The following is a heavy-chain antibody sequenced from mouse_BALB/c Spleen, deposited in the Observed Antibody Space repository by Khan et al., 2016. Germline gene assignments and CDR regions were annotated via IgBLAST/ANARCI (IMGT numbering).Heavy chain of an antibody. D-gene: IGHD2-2*01. CDR3: AIWLRQRIWFAY. CDR2: ISYSSST. CDR1: GYSITSDAA. V-gene: IGHV3-2*02. Sequence: EVELQESGPGLVKPSQSLSLTCAVTGYSITSDAACNCIRPFPGNKLEWMSYISYSSSTSYNASLKSRISISRDTAKNQLFLQLNSVTTEDTATYYSAIWLRQRIWFAYWGQGTLVTVSA. J-gene: IGHJ3*01.